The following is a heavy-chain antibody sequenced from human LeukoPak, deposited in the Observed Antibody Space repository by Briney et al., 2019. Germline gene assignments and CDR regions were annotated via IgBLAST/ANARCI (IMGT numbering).Heavy chain of an antibody. CDR2: ITGTDDAT. Sequence: PGGSLRLSCAASGVSVTTYAMSWVRQAPGKGLEWVSAITGTDDATYHADSVEGRFTIARDRSKNTLYLEMNGLRAEDTAVYHCAKSRSVADAFDIWGHGAMVTVSS. V-gene: IGHV3-23*01. CDR3: AKSRSVADAFDI. CDR1: GVSVTTYA. J-gene: IGHJ3*02. D-gene: IGHD6-19*01.